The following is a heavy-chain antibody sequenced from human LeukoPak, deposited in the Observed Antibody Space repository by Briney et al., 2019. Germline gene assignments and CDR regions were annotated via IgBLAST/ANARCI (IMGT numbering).Heavy chain of an antibody. Sequence: GGSLRLSCAASGFTFSTYWMNWVRQAPGKGLEWVSSISSSSSYIYYADSVKGRFTISRDNAKNSLYLQMNSLRAEDTAVYYCARLVVVTAISDYWGQGTLVTVSS. CDR2: ISSSSSYI. CDR3: ARLVVVTAISDY. J-gene: IGHJ4*02. CDR1: GFTFSTYW. D-gene: IGHD2-21*02. V-gene: IGHV3-21*01.